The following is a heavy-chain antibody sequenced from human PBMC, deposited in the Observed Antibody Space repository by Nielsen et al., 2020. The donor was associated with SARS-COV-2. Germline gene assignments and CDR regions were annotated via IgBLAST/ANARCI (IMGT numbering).Heavy chain of an antibody. CDR3: ARITYYYDSSGYFPWYYFDY. CDR1: GGSISSSSYC. V-gene: IGHV4-39*01. D-gene: IGHD3-22*01. CDR2: IYYSGST. Sequence: SETLSLTCTVSGGSISSSSYCWGWIRQPPGKGLEWIGSIYYSGSTYYNPSLKSRVTISVDTSKNQFSLKLSSVTAADTAVYYCARITYYYDSSGYFPWYYFDYWGQGTLVTVSS. J-gene: IGHJ4*02.